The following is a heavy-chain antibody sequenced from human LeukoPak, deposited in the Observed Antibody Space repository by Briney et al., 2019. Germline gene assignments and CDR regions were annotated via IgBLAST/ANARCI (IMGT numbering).Heavy chain of an antibody. D-gene: IGHD6-19*01. V-gene: IGHV1-18*01. CDR2: ISAYNGNT. CDR1: GYTFTSYG. J-gene: IGHJ4*02. CDR3: ARDQDSSGWYVTTNPFDY. Sequence: ASVKVSCKASGYTFTSYGISWVRQAPGQGLEWMGRISAYNGNTNYAQKLQGRVTMTTDTSTSTAYMELRSLRSDDTAVYYCARDQDSSGWYVTTNPFDYWGQGTLVTVSS.